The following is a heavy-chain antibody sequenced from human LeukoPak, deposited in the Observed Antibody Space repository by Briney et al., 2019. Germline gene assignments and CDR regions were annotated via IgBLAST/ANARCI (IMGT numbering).Heavy chain of an antibody. CDR2: IYSGGST. V-gene: IGHV3-53*01. J-gene: IGHJ3*02. CDR1: GVTVSSNY. D-gene: IGHD2-15*01. Sequence: PGGSLRLSCAASGVTVSSNYMSWVRQAPGEGVEWGSVIYSGGSTYYADSVKGRFTISRDNSKNTRYLQMSSLRAEDTAVYYCARDGAGYCSGGSCSAYCGGDCSGAFDIWGQGTMVTVSS. CDR3: ARDGAGYCSGGSCSAYCGGDCSGAFDI.